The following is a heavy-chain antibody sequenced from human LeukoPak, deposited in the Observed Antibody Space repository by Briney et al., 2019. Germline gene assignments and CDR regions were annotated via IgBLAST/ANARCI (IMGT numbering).Heavy chain of an antibody. D-gene: IGHD3-10*01. J-gene: IGHJ5*02. CDR2: IYYSGST. Sequence: SETLSLTCTVSGGSVSSGSYYWSWIRQPPGKGLEWIGYIYYSGSTNYNPSLKSRVTISVDTSKNQFSLKLSSVTAADTAVYYCARGSSTMVNWFDPWGQGTLVTVSS. CDR1: GGSVSSGSYY. CDR3: ARGSSTMVNWFDP. V-gene: IGHV4-61*01.